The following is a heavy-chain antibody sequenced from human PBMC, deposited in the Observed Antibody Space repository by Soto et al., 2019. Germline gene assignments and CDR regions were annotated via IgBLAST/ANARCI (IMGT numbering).Heavy chain of an antibody. CDR1: GFTFSSYA. J-gene: IGHJ4*02. CDR3: ARDGDY. CDR2: ISYDGSNK. Sequence: VGSLRLSCAASGFTFSSYAMHWVRQAPGKGLEWVAVISYDGSNKYYADSVKGRFTISRDNSKNTLYLQMNSLRAEDTAVYYCARDGDYWGQGTLVTVSS. V-gene: IGHV3-30-3*01.